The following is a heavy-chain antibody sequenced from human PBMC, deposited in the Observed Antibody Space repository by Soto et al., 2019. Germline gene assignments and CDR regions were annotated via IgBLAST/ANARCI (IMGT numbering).Heavy chain of an antibody. Sequence: GGSLRLSCAASGFTFSSYAMHWVRQAPGKGLEWVAVISYDGSDKYYADSVKGRFTISRDNSTNTLYLQMNSLRAEDTAVYYCARGLRAYGDYVFDYWRQGTLVTVSS. CDR3: ARGLRAYGDYVFDY. D-gene: IGHD4-17*01. J-gene: IGHJ4*02. V-gene: IGHV3-30-3*01. CDR1: GFTFSSYA. CDR2: ISYDGSDK.